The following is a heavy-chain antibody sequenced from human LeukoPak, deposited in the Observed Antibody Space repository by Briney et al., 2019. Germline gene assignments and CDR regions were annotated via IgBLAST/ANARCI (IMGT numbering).Heavy chain of an antibody. CDR1: GHTFTGYY. J-gene: IGHJ4*02. CDR3: ARSGRGTYYYFDL. Sequence: ASVRVSCKASGHTFTGYYMHWVRQAPGQGLEWMGWISGSNGNTNYAQKFLGRVTMTADTSTSTAYMELRSLTSDDTAVYYCARSGRGTYYYFDLWGQGTLVTVSS. D-gene: IGHD3-10*01. CDR2: ISGSNGNT. V-gene: IGHV1-18*04.